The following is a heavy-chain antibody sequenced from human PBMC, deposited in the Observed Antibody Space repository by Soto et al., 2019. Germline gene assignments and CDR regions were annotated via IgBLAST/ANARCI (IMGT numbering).Heavy chain of an antibody. CDR2: VSSNGGTT. J-gene: IGHJ4*02. CDR1: GFTFSSYA. V-gene: IGHV3-64D*06. CDR3: VKDGTPYDFWSGYFSNFDY. D-gene: IGHD3-3*01. Sequence: GSLRLSCSASGFTFSSYAMHWVRQAPGKGLEYVSAVSSNGGTTYYADSVKGRFTISRDNSKNTLYLQMSTLTAEDTAVYYCVKDGTPYDFWSGYFSNFDYWGQGTMVTVYS.